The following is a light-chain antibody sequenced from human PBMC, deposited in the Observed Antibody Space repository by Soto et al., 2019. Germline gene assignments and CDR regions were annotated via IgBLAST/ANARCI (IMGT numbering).Light chain of an antibody. CDR1: SSNIGAGYD. CDR2: GNS. V-gene: IGLV1-40*01. CDR3: QSYDSSLSAYVV. J-gene: IGLJ2*01. Sequence: QSVLTQPPSVSGAPGQRVTISCTESSSNIGAGYDVHWYQQLPGTAPKLLIYGNSNRPSGVPDRFSGSKSGTSASLAITGLQAEDEADYYCQSYDSSLSAYVVFGGVTKLTVL.